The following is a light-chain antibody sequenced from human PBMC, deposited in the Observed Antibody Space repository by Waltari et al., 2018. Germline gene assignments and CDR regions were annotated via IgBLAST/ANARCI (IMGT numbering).Light chain of an antibody. V-gene: IGLV2-14*03. CDR1: STAVGPYNY. Sequence: QSALTQPPSVSGSPGQSITITCPGPSTAVGPYNYVSWSQQYPGKAPKLIIYDGNKRPSGVSNRFSGSKSGNTASLTISGLQAEDEADYYCGSYTTTISVVFGGGTKLTVL. CDR2: DGN. J-gene: IGLJ2*01. CDR3: GSYTTTISVV.